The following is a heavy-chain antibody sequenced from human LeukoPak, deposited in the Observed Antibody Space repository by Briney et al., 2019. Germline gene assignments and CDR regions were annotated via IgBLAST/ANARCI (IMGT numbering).Heavy chain of an antibody. D-gene: IGHD3-10*01. V-gene: IGHV3-21*01. CDR1: GFTFSSYR. Sequence: GGSLRLSCAASGFTFSSYRMNWVRQAPGKGLEWVPFISSSTSSITTDIHYGDSVKGRFTVSRDNAKNSLYLQMNSLRAEDTAVYYCARDRAVLVWFGESGDYYMDVWGKGTTVTVSS. CDR3: ARDRAVLVWFGESGDYYMDV. CDR2: ISSSTSSITTDI. J-gene: IGHJ6*03.